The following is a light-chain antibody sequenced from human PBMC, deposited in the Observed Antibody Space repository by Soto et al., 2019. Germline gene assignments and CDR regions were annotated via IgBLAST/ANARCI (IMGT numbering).Light chain of an antibody. CDR2: EVT. CDR3: SSYAGSNNLI. J-gene: IGLJ2*01. Sequence: QSALTQPPSASGSPGQSVTISCTGTSSDVGGYNYVSWYQQHPGKAPKLMISEVTKRPSGVPDRFSGSKSGNTSSLTVSGLQADDEADYFCSSYAGSNNLIFGGGTQLTVL. V-gene: IGLV2-8*01. CDR1: SSDVGGYNY.